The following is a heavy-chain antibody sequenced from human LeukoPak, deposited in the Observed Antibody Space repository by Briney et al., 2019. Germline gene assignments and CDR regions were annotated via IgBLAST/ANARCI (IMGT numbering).Heavy chain of an antibody. CDR3: ARDPAADDY. Sequence: GGSLRLSCVASGFTFSSYTMNWVRQGPGKGLEWVSSITSGSYIYYAESVKGRFTISRDNAKNSLYLQMNSLRAEDTAVYYCARDPAADDYWGQGTLVTVSS. CDR2: ITSGSYI. D-gene: IGHD6-13*01. CDR1: GFTFSSYT. J-gene: IGHJ4*02. V-gene: IGHV3-21*01.